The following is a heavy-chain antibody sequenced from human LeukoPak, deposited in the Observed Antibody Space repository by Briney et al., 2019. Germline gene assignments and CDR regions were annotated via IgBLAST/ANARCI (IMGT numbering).Heavy chain of an antibody. CDR2: FDPEDGET. CDR3: ARDLGGYDSGVCDY. V-gene: IGHV1-24*01. J-gene: IGHJ4*02. Sequence: ASVKVSCKVSGYTLTELSMHWVRQAPGKGREWMGGFDPEDGETIYAQKFQGRVTMTEDTSTDTAYMELSSLRSDDTAVYYCARDLGGYDSGVCDYWGQGTLVTVSS. D-gene: IGHD5-12*01. CDR1: GYTLTELS.